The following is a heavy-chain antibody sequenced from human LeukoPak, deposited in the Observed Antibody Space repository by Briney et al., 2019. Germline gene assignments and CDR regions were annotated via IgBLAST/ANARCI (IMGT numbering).Heavy chain of an antibody. V-gene: IGHV4-34*01. J-gene: IGHJ5*02. CDR2: INHSGST. CDR3: ARVEDTLRAIVVVTSHAPFDP. CDR1: GGSFSGYY. D-gene: IGHD3-22*01. Sequence: SETLSLTCAVYGGSFSGYYWSWIRQPPGKGLEWIGEINHSGSTNYNPSLKSRVTISVDTSTNQFSLKLSSVTAADTAVYYCARVEDTLRAIVVVTSHAPFDPWGQGTLVTVSS.